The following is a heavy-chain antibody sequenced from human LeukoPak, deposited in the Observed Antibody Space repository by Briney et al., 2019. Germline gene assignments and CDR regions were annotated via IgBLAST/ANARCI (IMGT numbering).Heavy chain of an antibody. CDR1: GGSFSGYY. V-gene: IGHV4-34*01. J-gene: IGHJ6*02. Sequence: SETLSLTCAVYGGSFSGYYWSWIRQPPGKGLEWIGEINHSGSTNYNPSLKSRVTISVDTSKNQFSLKLSSVTAADTAVYYCARELAAAGWYYYYGMDVWGQGTLVTVSS. D-gene: IGHD6-13*01. CDR2: INHSGST. CDR3: ARELAAAGWYYYYGMDV.